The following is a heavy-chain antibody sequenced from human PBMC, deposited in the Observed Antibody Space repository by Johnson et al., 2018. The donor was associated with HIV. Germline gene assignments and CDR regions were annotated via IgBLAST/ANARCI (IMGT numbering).Heavy chain of an antibody. J-gene: IGHJ3*02. CDR2: MSHDGSNK. D-gene: IGHD3-3*01. V-gene: IGHV3-30*03. CDR1: GFTFNTYG. CDR3: ARARGDFWSGYPAFDI. Sequence: VQLVESGGGVVQTGTSLRLSCAASGFTFNTYGMHWVRQAPGKGLEWVALMSHDGSNKYYTDPVKGRFTISRDNSKNTLYLQMGSLRAEDMAVYYCARARGDFWSGYPAFDIWGQGTMVTVSS.